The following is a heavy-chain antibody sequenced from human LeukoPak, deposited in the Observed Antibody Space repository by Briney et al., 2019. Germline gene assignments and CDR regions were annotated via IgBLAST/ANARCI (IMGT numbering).Heavy chain of an antibody. CDR3: ARGYNWGSPTRNFYYMDV. CDR1: GRPISACY. D-gene: IGHD7-27*01. Sequence: PSDTLSLTCTDSGRPISACYWSLIRQPTAKRLDEIGRIYNTASTNYNPSLKTRITMSVDTSKNQVSLKVSSVTAADTAVYYCARGYNWGSPTRNFYYMDVWGKGTTVTVSS. V-gene: IGHV4-4*07. CDR2: IYNTAST. J-gene: IGHJ6*03.